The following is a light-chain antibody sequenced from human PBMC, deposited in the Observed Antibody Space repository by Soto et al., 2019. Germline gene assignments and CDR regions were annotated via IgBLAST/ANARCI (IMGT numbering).Light chain of an antibody. Sequence: EIVLTQSPATLSLSPGERATLSCRASQSVSSYLAWYQQKPGQAPRLLIYDASNRATGIRARFSGSGSGTDFTLTISSLEPEDVAVYYCQQRSNWPITFGQGTRLEIK. CDR1: QSVSSY. CDR3: QQRSNWPIT. J-gene: IGKJ5*01. CDR2: DAS. V-gene: IGKV3-11*01.